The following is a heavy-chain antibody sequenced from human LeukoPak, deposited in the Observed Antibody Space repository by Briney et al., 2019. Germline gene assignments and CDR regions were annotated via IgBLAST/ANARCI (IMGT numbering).Heavy chain of an antibody. Sequence: SETLSLTCAVYGGSFSGYYWSWIRQPPGKGLEWIGEINHSGSTNYNPPLKSRVTISVDTSKNQFSLKLSSVTAADTAVYYCASTSSWYLPFDYWGQGTLVTVSS. CDR2: INHSGST. J-gene: IGHJ4*02. CDR3: ASTSSWYLPFDY. D-gene: IGHD6-13*01. V-gene: IGHV4-34*01. CDR1: GGSFSGYY.